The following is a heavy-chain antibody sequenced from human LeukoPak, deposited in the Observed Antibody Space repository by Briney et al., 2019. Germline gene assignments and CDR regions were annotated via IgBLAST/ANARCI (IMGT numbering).Heavy chain of an antibody. CDR2: IYYTGSA. V-gene: IGHV4-39*07. CDR1: GGSISDTNYY. CDR3: AREGNDILTGYYTEYYFDY. Sequence: PSETLSLTCTVSGGSISDTNYYWGWIRQPPGRGLEWIASIYYTGSAYYNPSLKSRVTISVDTSKNQFSLKLSSVTAADTAVYYCAREGNDILTGYYTEYYFDYWGQGTLVTVSS. J-gene: IGHJ4*02. D-gene: IGHD3-9*01.